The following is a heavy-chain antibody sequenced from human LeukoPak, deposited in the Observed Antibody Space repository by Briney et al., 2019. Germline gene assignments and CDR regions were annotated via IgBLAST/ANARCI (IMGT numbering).Heavy chain of an antibody. V-gene: IGHV4-59*01. CDR1: GGSISPYY. Sequence: SETLSLTCTVSGGSISPYYWSWIRQPPGKGLEWIGYIYYSGSTNYNPSLKSRVTISVDTSKNQFSLKLSSVTAADTAVYYCAREVRSAWASFDPWGQGTLVTVSS. J-gene: IGHJ5*02. D-gene: IGHD1-26*01. CDR2: IYYSGST. CDR3: AREVRSAWASFDP.